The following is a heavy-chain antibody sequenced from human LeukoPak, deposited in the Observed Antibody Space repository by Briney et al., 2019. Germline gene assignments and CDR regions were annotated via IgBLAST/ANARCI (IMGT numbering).Heavy chain of an antibody. CDR2: MNPNSGST. J-gene: IGHJ3*02. V-gene: IGHV1-8*01. CDR1: GYTFTSYD. D-gene: IGHD5-18*01. CDR3: ARDTRKKWIQLWLRLNAFDI. Sequence: ASVKVSCKASGYTFTSYDINWVRQATGQGLEWMGWMNPNSGSTGYAQKFQGRVTMTRNTSISTAYMELSSLRSEDTAVYYCARDTRKKWIQLWLRLNAFDIWGQGTMVTVSS.